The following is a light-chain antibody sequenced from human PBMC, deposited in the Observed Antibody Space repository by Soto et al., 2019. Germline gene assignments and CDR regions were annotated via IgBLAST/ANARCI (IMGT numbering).Light chain of an antibody. CDR3: QQALNFPWT. Sequence: IQMTQSPSSVSASVGDRVIITCRASQGINNWLAWYQQKPGKAPRLLIQVASSLQTGVPSRFSGTGSGTYFTLTISSLQPEDVATYYCQQALNFPWTFGQGTKVEI. CDR1: QGINNW. CDR2: VAS. J-gene: IGKJ1*01. V-gene: IGKV1-12*01.